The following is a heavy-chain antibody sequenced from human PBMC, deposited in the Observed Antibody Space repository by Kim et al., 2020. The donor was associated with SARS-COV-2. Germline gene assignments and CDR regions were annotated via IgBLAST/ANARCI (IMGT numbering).Heavy chain of an antibody. J-gene: IGHJ6*02. CDR2: IYYSGST. CDR1: GGSISSYY. Sequence: SETLSLTCTVSGGSISSYYWSWIRQPPGKGLEWIGYIYYSGSTNYNPSLKSRVTISVDTSKNQFSLKLSSVTAADTAAYYCARLQYSSGWYRVWGMDVWGQGTTVTVSS. V-gene: IGHV4-59*08. CDR3: ARLQYSSGWYRVWGMDV. D-gene: IGHD6-19*01.